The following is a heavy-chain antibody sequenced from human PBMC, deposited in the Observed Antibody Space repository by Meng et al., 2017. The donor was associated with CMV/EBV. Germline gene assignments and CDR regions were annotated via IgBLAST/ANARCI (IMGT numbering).Heavy chain of an antibody. CDR2: IYGGGST. D-gene: IGHD2-21*02. V-gene: IGHV3-66*02. Sequence: GGSLRLSCAASGFTFSSYWMSWVRQAPGKGLEWVSVIYGGGSTYYADSVKGRFTISRDNSKNTLYLQMNSLRPEDTAVYYCASTARNYYYYGMDVWGQGTTVTVSS. J-gene: IGHJ6*02. CDR1: GFTFSSYW. CDR3: ASTARNYYYYGMDV.